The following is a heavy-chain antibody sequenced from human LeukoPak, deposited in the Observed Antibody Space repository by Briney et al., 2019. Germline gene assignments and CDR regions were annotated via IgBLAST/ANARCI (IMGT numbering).Heavy chain of an antibody. CDR3: AKDLNYDFWSGLGN. Sequence: GGSLRLSCAASGFTFSSYWMCWVRQDPGKGLAWVSCIKTDGSITAYAGSVKGRFTISRDNAKNTLYLQMNSLRADDTAAYYCAKDLNYDFWSGLGNWGQGTLVTVSS. D-gene: IGHD3-3*01. CDR1: GFTFSSYW. CDR2: IKTDGSIT. V-gene: IGHV3-74*01. J-gene: IGHJ4*02.